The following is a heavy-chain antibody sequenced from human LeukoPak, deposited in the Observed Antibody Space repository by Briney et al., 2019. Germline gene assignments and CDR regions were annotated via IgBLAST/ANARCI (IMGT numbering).Heavy chain of an antibody. Sequence: GSLRLSCAASGFTFSSYSMNWVRQAPGKGLEWVSSISSSSSYIYYADSVKGRFTISRDNAKNSLYLQMNSLRAEDTAVYYCARDGEMGRDFDYWGQGTLVTVSS. D-gene: IGHD5-24*01. CDR2: ISSSSSYI. CDR1: GFTFSSYS. CDR3: ARDGEMGRDFDY. V-gene: IGHV3-21*01. J-gene: IGHJ4*02.